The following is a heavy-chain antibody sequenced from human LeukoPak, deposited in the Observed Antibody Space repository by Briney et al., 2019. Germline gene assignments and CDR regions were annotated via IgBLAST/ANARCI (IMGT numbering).Heavy chain of an antibody. D-gene: IGHD3-10*01. Sequence: GGSLRLSCAASGFTFSNYWMSWVRQAPGKGLEWVANIRQDGSEKQYVDSVNGRFTISRDNAKNSLYLQMNSLRAEDMAVFFCVRESRSGTSYWGQGTLVTVSS. V-gene: IGHV3-7*01. CDR2: IRQDGSEK. CDR3: VRESRSGTSY. CDR1: GFTFSNYW. J-gene: IGHJ4*02.